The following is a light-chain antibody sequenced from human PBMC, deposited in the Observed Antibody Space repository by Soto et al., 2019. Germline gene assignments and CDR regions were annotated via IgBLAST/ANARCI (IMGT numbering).Light chain of an antibody. V-gene: IGKV1-5*01. CDR2: EAS. CDR1: QSIRNS. Sequence: DIQMTQSPSTLSASVGDRVTLTCRASQSIRNSLAWYQQKPGKAPRLLIYEASSLASGVPSRLSGSGSGTEFTLTISSLQPDDFATYFCQQYSSYSLTFGQGTKVEIK. J-gene: IGKJ1*01. CDR3: QQYSSYSLT.